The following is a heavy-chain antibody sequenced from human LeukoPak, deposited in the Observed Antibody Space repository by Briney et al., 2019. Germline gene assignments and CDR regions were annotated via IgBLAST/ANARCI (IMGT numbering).Heavy chain of an antibody. CDR1: GYTLTELS. Sequence: ASVKVSCKVSGYTLTELSMHWVRQAPGKGLEWMGGLDPEDGETIYAQKFQGRVTMTEDTSTDTAYMELSSLRSEDTAVYYCATVRCSSTSCYYLDYWGQGTLVTVSS. CDR3: ATVRCSSTSCYYLDY. V-gene: IGHV1-24*01. D-gene: IGHD2-2*01. J-gene: IGHJ4*02. CDR2: LDPEDGET.